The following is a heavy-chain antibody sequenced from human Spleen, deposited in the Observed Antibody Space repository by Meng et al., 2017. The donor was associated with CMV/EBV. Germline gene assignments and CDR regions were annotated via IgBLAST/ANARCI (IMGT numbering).Heavy chain of an antibody. Sequence: GGSLRLSCAASGFTFSTYEMNWVRQAPGKGLEWVSYISSSGSTIYYADSVKGRFTISRDNAKNSLYLQMNSLRAEDTAVYYCARDASSSGSYFWDYWGQGTLVTVSS. CDR3: ARDASSSGSYFWDY. J-gene: IGHJ4*02. V-gene: IGHV3-48*03. CDR2: ISSSGSTI. D-gene: IGHD1-26*01. CDR1: GFTFSTYE.